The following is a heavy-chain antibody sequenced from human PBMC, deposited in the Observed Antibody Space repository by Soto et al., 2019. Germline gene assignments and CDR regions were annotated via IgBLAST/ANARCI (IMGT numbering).Heavy chain of an antibody. CDR1: GFTFDDYG. D-gene: IGHD3-16*01. J-gene: IGHJ6*03. Sequence: GGSLRLSCAASGFTFDDYGMSWVRQAPGKGLEWVSGINWNGGSTGYADSVKGRFTISRDNAKNSLYLQMNSLRAEDTALYHCARLGELSLYYYYYYMDVSGKGTTVTVSS. CDR3: ARLGELSLYYYYYYMDV. V-gene: IGHV3-20*01. CDR2: INWNGGST.